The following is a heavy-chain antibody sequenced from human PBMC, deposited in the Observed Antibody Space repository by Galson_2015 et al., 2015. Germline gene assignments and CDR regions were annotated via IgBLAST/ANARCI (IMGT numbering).Heavy chain of an antibody. CDR3: ARDLGLNDYGDYLGYCYMDV. Sequence: QSGAEVKKPGESLTISRKGSGYSFTSYWIGWVRQMPGKGLEWMGIIYPGDSDTRYSPSFQGQVTISADKSISTAYLQWSSLKASDTAMYYRARDLGLNDYGDYLGYCYMDVWGKGTTVTVSS. V-gene: IGHV5-51*01. D-gene: IGHD4-17*01. J-gene: IGHJ6*03. CDR2: IYPGDSDT. CDR1: GYSFTSYW.